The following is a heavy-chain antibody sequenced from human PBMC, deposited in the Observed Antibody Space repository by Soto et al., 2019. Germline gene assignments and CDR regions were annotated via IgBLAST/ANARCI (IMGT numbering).Heavy chain of an antibody. Sequence: QVQLVQSGAEVKKPGSSVKVSCKASGGTFSSYGVSWVRQAPGQGLEWMGGIIPIFGTANHAQKFQGRVTMTAYESTSTADMELSRLRSEDTAVYYCARSGARPGDYYYGMDVWGQGTTVTVSS. CDR1: GGTFSSYG. V-gene: IGHV1-69*12. CDR3: ARSGARPGDYYYGMDV. CDR2: IIPIFGTA. J-gene: IGHJ6*02. D-gene: IGHD3-10*01.